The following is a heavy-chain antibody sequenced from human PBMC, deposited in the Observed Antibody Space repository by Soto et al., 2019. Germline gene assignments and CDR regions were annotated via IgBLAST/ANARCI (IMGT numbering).Heavy chain of an antibody. CDR1: GFTFSSYS. J-gene: IGHJ4*02. V-gene: IGHV3-21*01. D-gene: IGHD2-15*01. CDR3: ATATVGYCSGGSCYPGGDFDY. CDR2: ISSSSSYI. Sequence: GGSLRLSCAASGFTFSSYSMNWVRQAPGKGLEWVSSISSSSSYIYYADSVKGRFTISRDNAKNSLYLQMNSLRAEDTAVYYCATATVGYCSGGSCYPGGDFDYWGQGTLVTVSS.